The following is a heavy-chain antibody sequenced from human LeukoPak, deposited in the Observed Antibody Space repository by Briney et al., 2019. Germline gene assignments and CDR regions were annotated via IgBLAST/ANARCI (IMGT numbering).Heavy chain of an antibody. CDR1: GFPFSSYW. Sequence: QLGGSRRLSCVASGFPFSSYWMTWVRQAPGKGLEWVANIKQDGSKKSYVDSVKGRFTISRDNAKNSLYLQMNSLRAEDTAIYYCTRVGYIDEGIDYWGQGTLVTVSS. V-gene: IGHV3-7*04. CDR2: IKQDGSKK. D-gene: IGHD5-24*01. J-gene: IGHJ4*02. CDR3: TRVGYIDEGIDY.